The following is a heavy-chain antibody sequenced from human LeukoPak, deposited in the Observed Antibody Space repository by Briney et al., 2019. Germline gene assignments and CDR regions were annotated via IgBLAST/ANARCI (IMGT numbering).Heavy chain of an antibody. D-gene: IGHD3-9*01. J-gene: IGHJ6*04. Sequence: QPGGSLRLSCAASGFTVSSNYMSWVRQAPGKGLEWVSVIYSGGSTYYADSVKGRFTISRDNSKNTLYLQMNSLRAEDTAVYYCARRPLTYYDILTGYPYYYGMDVWGKGTTVTVSS. CDR2: IYSGGST. CDR3: ARRPLTYYDILTGYPYYYGMDV. V-gene: IGHV3-53*01. CDR1: GFTVSSNY.